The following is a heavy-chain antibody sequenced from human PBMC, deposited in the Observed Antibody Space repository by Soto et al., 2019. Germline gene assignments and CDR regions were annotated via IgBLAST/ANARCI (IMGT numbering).Heavy chain of an antibody. CDR1: GFTFRNYD. CDR2: ISAAGDP. CDR3: ARTDRDFYGLDV. J-gene: IGHJ6*02. Sequence: EVQLVESGGGLVQPGGSLRLSCEASGFTFRNYDMHWVRQGTGKGLEWVSGISAAGDPDYADSVEGRFTISRENAQNSFFLQMYSLRVGDTAVYYCARTDRDFYGLDVWGQGTTFIVSS. V-gene: IGHV3-13*05.